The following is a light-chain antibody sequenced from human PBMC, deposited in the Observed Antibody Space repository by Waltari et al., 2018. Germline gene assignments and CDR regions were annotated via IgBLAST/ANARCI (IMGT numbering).Light chain of an antibody. CDR3: SSYTSINTLDVV. CDR1: SSDVGGSNF. Sequence: QSALTQPASVSGSPGQSITISCPGTSSDVGGSNFVSWYHQHPGQAPKVMIYDVSDRPSGVSKRFSGSKSGNTASLTISGLQAEDEADYYCSSYTSINTLDVVFGGGTRLTVL. J-gene: IGLJ2*01. V-gene: IGLV2-14*03. CDR2: DVS.